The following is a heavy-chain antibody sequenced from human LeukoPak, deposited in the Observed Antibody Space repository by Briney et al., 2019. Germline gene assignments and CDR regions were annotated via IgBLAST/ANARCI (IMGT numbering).Heavy chain of an antibody. CDR1: SFSFSDFD. V-gene: IGHV3-7*01. CDR2: IGPDGSQK. Sequence: GGSLRLSCTTSSFSFSDFDMNWVRQAPGKGLEWVANIGPDGSQKYYVDSVKGRFTISRDNAKNSLYLQMNSLRADDTAVYYCVPSGGGQGILVTVSS. CDR3: VPSG. J-gene: IGHJ4*02.